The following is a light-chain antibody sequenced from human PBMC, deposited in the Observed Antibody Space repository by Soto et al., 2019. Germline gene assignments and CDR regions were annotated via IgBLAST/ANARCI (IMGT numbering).Light chain of an antibody. CDR1: QSVLYTSNNKNY. CDR2: WAS. J-gene: IGKJ5*01. CDR3: QQYYSIPIT. V-gene: IGKV4-1*01. Sequence: DIVMTQSPDSLAVSLGERATINCKSSQSVLYTSNNKNYLAWYQQKPGQPPKLLIYWASTRESGVPDRFSGSGSGTDFTLTISSLQAEDMAVYYCQQYYSIPITFGQGRRLENK.